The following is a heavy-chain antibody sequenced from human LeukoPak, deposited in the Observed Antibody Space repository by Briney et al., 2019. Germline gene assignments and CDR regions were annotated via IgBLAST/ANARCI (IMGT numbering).Heavy chain of an antibody. J-gene: IGHJ4*02. Sequence: SETLSLTCTVSGGSISSSSYYWGWIRQPPGTGLEWIGSIYYSGSTYYNPSLKSRVTISVDTSKNQFSLKLSSVTAADTAVYYCARMVIAVANFDYWGQGTLVTVSS. CDR2: IYYSGST. CDR1: GGSISSSSYY. V-gene: IGHV4-39*07. CDR3: ARMVIAVANFDY. D-gene: IGHD6-19*01.